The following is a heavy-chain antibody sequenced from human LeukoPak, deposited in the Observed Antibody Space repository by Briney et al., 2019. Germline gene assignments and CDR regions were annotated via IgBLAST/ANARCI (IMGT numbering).Heavy chain of an antibody. J-gene: IGHJ4*02. V-gene: IGHV4-34*01. Sequence: SETLSLTCTVSGGSISSYYWSWIRQPPGKGLEWIGEINHSGSTNYNPSLKSRVTISVDTSKNQFSLKLSSVTAADTAVCYCARGGWVDYWGQGTLVTVSS. CDR1: GGSISSYY. CDR3: ARGGWVDY. CDR2: INHSGST. D-gene: IGHD5-24*01.